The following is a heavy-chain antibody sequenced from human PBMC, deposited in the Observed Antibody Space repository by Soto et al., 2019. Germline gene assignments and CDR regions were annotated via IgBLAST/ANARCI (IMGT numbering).Heavy chain of an antibody. CDR1: GGSVSSGSFY. CDR3: AAGYSNSVFDP. D-gene: IGHD6-13*01. J-gene: IGHJ5*02. CDR2: VYYIGRT. V-gene: IGHV4-61*01. Sequence: QVQLQESGPGLVKPSETLSLSCTVSGGSVSSGSFYWSWIRQPQGMGLEWIGFVYYIGRTNYNPSLKSRVAISVDTSKNQFSLKLSSVTAADTAVYYCAAGYSNSVFDPWGQGTLVTVSS.